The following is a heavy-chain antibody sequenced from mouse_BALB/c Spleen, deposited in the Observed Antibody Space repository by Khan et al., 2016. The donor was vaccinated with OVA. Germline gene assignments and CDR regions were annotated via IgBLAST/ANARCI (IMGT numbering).Heavy chain of an antibody. D-gene: IGHD2-2*01. V-gene: IGHV1-61*01. CDR2: INPSDSES. Sequence: VQLQQSGAELVRPGASVKLSCKASGYTFTSYWMNWVRQRPGQGLEWVGKINPSDSESNYNQMFKDKATLTVDKSSSTAYMQLSSLTSEDSAVYYCTRREKYGYDPSWFAYWGQGTLVTVSA. CDR3: TRREKYGYDPSWFAY. CDR1: GYTFTSYW. J-gene: IGHJ3*01.